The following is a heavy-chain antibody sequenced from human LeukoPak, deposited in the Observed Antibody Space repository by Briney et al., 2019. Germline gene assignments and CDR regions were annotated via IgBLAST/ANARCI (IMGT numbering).Heavy chain of an antibody. CDR2: INPNSGGT. Sequence: ASVKVSCKASGYTFTGYYMHWVRQAPGQGLEWMGWINPNSGGTNYAQKFQGRVTMTSDTSISTAYMELSRLRSDDTAVYYCARDAWGYCSGGSCYVGGAFDIWGQGTMVTVSS. CDR1: GYTFTGYY. J-gene: IGHJ3*02. D-gene: IGHD2-15*01. V-gene: IGHV1-2*02. CDR3: ARDAWGYCSGGSCYVGGAFDI.